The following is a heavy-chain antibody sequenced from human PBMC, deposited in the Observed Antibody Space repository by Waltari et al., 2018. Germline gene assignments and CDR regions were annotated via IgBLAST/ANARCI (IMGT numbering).Heavy chain of an antibody. V-gene: IGHV1-2*06. Sequence: WVRQAPGHGLEWMGRINPNSGGTNYAQKFQGRVIMTRDTSISTAYMELSRLRSEDTAVYYCAREGSGTYRDAFDVWGQGTMVTVSS. D-gene: IGHD1-26*01. CDR3: AREGSGTYRDAFDV. CDR2: INPNSGGT. J-gene: IGHJ3*01.